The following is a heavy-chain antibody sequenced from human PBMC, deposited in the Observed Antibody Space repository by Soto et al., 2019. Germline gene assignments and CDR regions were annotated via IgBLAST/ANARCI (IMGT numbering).Heavy chain of an antibody. CDR1: GFTFSGSA. CDR2: IRSRANSYAT. J-gene: IGHJ4*02. Sequence: EVQLVESGRGLVQPGGSLKLSCAASGFTFSGSAIHWVRQASGKGLEWVGRIRSRANSYATAYAASVKGRFTISRDDSENTAYLQMNSLNTEDTAVYYCTRLLEPVTNLFDYWGQGTLVTVSS. D-gene: IGHD4-17*01. CDR3: TRLLEPVTNLFDY. V-gene: IGHV3-73*01.